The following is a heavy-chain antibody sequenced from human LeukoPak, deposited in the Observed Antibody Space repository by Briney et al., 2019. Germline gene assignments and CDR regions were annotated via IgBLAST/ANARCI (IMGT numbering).Heavy chain of an antibody. V-gene: IGHV3-48*01. Sequence: HSGGSLRLSCAASGFTFSSYSMNWVRQAPGKGLEWVSYISSSSSTIYYADSVKGRFTISRDNSKNTLYLQMGSLRAEDMAVYYCARAASLTGFMLPARDDAFDIWGQGTMVTVSS. J-gene: IGHJ3*02. CDR1: GFTFSSYS. CDR2: ISSSSSTI. D-gene: IGHD3-9*01. CDR3: ARAASLTGFMLPARDDAFDI.